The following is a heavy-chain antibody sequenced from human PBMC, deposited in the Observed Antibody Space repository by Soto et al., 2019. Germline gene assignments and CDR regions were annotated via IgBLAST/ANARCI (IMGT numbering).Heavy chain of an antibody. CDR3: ARDDMPVAATHFNYFDY. Sequence: ASVKVSCKASGYTFTSYYMHWVRQAPGQGLEWMGIINPSGGSTSYAQKFQGRVTMTRDTSTSTVYMELSSLRSEDTAVYYCARDDMPVAATHFNYFDYWGQGTLVTVSS. J-gene: IGHJ4*02. D-gene: IGHD2-15*01. CDR1: GYTFTSYY. V-gene: IGHV1-46*03. CDR2: INPSGGST.